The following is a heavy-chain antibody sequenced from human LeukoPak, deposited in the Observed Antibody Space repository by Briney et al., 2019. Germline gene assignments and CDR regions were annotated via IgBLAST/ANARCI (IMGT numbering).Heavy chain of an antibody. D-gene: IGHD2-2*01. CDR1: GYTFTSHG. CDR2: IKPDSGST. Sequence: GASVKVSCKASGYTFTSHGISWVRQATGLGLEWMGWIKPDSGSTGHAQKFQGRVVFTSDNSIGTAYMELSSLRSEDTAVYYCARELSTSVPDYWGQGTLVTVSS. J-gene: IGHJ4*02. CDR3: ARELSTSVPDY. V-gene: IGHV1-8*03.